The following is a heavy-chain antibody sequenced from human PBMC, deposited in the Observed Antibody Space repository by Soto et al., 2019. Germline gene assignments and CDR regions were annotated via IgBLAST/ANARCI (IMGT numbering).Heavy chain of an antibody. CDR1: GDSISTFY. Sequence: PSETLSLTCTVSGDSISTFYWGWMRQSPGKELEWIGYVYYTGSTNYNPSLKSRVTISVDRSKNQFSLKLTSANAADTAVYYCAREHSTSINCFDPWGQGTLVTVSS. J-gene: IGHJ5*02. CDR3: AREHSTSINCFDP. V-gene: IGHV4-59*01. D-gene: IGHD2-2*01. CDR2: VYYTGST.